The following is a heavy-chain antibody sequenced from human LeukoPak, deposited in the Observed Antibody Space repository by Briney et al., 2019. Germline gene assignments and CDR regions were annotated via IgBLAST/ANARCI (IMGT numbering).Heavy chain of an antibody. Sequence: ASVKVSCKASGGTFSSYAISWVRQAPGQGLEWMGWMNPNSGNTGYAQKFQGRVTITRNTSISTAYMELSSLRSEDTAVYYCARAESSSRYYYYGMDVWGQGTTVTVSS. J-gene: IGHJ6*02. CDR3: ARAESSSRYYYYGMDV. CDR1: GGTFSSYA. D-gene: IGHD6-6*01. V-gene: IGHV1-8*02. CDR2: MNPNSGNT.